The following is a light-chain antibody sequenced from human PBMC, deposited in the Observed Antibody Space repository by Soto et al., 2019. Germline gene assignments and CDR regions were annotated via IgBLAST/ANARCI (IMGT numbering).Light chain of an antibody. CDR1: QSVSSSY. CDR3: QHHSNWPPIT. V-gene: IGKV3D-20*02. CDR2: GAS. Sequence: LTQSPATFRFPNGEEATPPSRPIQSVSSSYLAWYQQKPGQAPRLLIYGASSRATGIPARFSGSGSMTDFTLTISSLEAEDFAIYYCQHHSNWPPITFGQGTRLEIK. J-gene: IGKJ5*01.